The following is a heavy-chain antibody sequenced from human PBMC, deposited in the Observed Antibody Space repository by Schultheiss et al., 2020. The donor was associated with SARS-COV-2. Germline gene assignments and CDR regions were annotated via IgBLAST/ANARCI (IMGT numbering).Heavy chain of an antibody. J-gene: IGHJ5*02. D-gene: IGHD3-3*01. Sequence: GGSLRLSCAASGFTFSSYGMHWVRQAPGKGLVWVSRISSDGSSTSYADSVEGRFTISRDNAKNSLYLQMNSLRAEDTAVYYCARDNPLEGDFWSGYWGESWFDPWGQGTLVTVSS. CDR1: GFTFSSYG. CDR3: ARDNPLEGDFWSGYWGESWFDP. CDR2: ISSDGSST. V-gene: IGHV3-74*01.